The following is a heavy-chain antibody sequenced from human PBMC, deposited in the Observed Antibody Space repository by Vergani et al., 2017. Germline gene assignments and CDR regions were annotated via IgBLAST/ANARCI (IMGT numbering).Heavy chain of an antibody. V-gene: IGHV4-61*01. J-gene: IGHJ4*02. CDR3: ARVPYDSSGYYHSPFDY. CDR1: GGSVSSGSYY. CDR2: IYYSGST. D-gene: IGHD3-22*01. Sequence: QVQLQESGPGLVKPSETLSLTCTVSGGSVSSGSYYWSWIRQPPGKGLEWIGYIYYSGSTNYNPSLKSRVTISVDTCKNQFSLKLSAVTAADTAVYYCARVPYDSSGYYHSPFDYGGQGTLVTVSS.